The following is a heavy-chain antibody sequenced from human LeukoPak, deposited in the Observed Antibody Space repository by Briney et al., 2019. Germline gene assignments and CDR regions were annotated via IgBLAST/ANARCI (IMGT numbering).Heavy chain of an antibody. CDR1: GGSISSGSYY. V-gene: IGHV4-61*02. CDR3: ARLQVSYFDY. J-gene: IGHJ4*02. CDR2: IYTSGSS. D-gene: IGHD1-14*01. Sequence: SQTLSLTCTVSGGSISSGSYYWSWIRQPAGKGLEWIGRIYTSGSSNYNPSLKSRVTISVDTSKNQLSLKLSSVTAADTAVYYCARLQVSYFDYWGQGTLVTVSS.